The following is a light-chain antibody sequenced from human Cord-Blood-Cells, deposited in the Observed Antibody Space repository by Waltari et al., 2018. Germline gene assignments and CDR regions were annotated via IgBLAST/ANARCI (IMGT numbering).Light chain of an antibody. CDR3: SSYAGSNNWV. Sequence: HSVTISCTGTSSDVGGYNYVSWYQQHPGKAPKLMIYEVSKRPSGVPDRFSGSKSGNTASLTVSGLQAEDEADYYCSSYAGSNNWVFGGGTKLTGL. CDR2: EVS. J-gene: IGLJ3*02. V-gene: IGLV2-8*01. CDR1: SSDVGGYNY.